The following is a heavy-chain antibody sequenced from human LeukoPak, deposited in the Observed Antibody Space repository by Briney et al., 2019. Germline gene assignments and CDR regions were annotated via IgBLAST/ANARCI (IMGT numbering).Heavy chain of an antibody. Sequence: GGPVRLSCAASGFTFSSYAMSWARQAPGKGREWVEKIKQDGSNKSYVESVKGRFTISRENAKTSLYLQMNSLRAEDTAVYYCARDTFTSGWDYWGQGTLVTVSS. CDR3: ARDTFTSGWDY. J-gene: IGHJ4*02. CDR1: GFTFSSYA. V-gene: IGHV3-7*01. D-gene: IGHD6-19*01. CDR2: IKQDGSNK.